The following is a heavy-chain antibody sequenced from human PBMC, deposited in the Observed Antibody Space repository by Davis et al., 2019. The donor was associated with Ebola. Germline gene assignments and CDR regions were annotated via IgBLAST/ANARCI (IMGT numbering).Heavy chain of an antibody. CDR3: ARTTRGSGWFLDY. Sequence: SETLSLTCAVYGGSFSGYYWSWVRQSPGKGLEWIEEVIDSGNSNYNPSLKGRVSVSVDTSKNQFSLRLTSVTAADTAVYYCARTTRGSGWFLDYWGQGTLVTVSS. V-gene: IGHV4-34*12. CDR2: VIDSGNS. CDR1: GGSFSGYY. D-gene: IGHD6-19*01. J-gene: IGHJ4*02.